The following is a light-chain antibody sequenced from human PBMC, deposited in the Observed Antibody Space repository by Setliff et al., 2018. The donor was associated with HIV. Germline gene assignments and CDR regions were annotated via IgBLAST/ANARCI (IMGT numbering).Light chain of an antibody. V-gene: IGLV2-14*03. Sequence: QSALTQPASVSGSPGQSITISCTGTSSDIGGYNYVSWCQQHPGKAPKLMIYDVSNRPSGVSDRFSGSKSGNTASLTISGLQAEDEADYYCCSYTTSITYVFGTGTKVTVL. J-gene: IGLJ1*01. CDR1: SSDIGGYNY. CDR3: CSYTTSITYV. CDR2: DVS.